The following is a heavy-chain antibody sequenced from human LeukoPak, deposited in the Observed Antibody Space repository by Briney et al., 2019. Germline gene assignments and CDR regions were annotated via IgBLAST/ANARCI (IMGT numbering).Heavy chain of an antibody. J-gene: IGHJ3*02. Sequence: SETLSLTCTVSGGSISTYYWSWIRQPPGKGLEWIGYISYSGSTDYNPSLKSRVTMSVDTSINQFSLKLSSVTAADTAVYYCARLRLRYDSNGYSTSYEAVDIWGQGTVVTVS. CDR3: ARLRLRYDSNGYSTSYEAVDI. V-gene: IGHV4-59*08. CDR2: ISYSGST. CDR1: GGSISTYY. D-gene: IGHD3-22*01.